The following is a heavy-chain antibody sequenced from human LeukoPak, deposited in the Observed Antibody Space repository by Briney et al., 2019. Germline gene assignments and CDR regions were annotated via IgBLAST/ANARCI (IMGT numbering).Heavy chain of an antibody. CDR3: ARDRGYSSFDY. Sequence: GGSLRLSSAASGFTFSHVWMSWVRQAPGKGLEWVANIKEDGSEINYVDSVKGRFTISRDNAKNSLFLQMNSLRVEDTAVYYCARDRGYSSFDYWGQGTLVTVSS. CDR2: IKEDGSEI. D-gene: IGHD4-23*01. CDR1: GFTFSHVW. V-gene: IGHV3-7*01. J-gene: IGHJ4*02.